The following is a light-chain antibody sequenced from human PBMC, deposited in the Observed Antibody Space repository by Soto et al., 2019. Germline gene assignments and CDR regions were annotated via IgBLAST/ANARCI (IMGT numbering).Light chain of an antibody. CDR2: RTT. CDR3: ASWDDSLSGQV. J-gene: IGLJ1*01. Sequence: QTVVTQPPSASGTPGQRVTISCSGSSSNIGSNYVYWYQQLPGTAPKLLIYRTTQRPSGVPDRFSGSKSGTSASLAISGLRSEDEADYYCASWDDSLSGQVFGTGTKLTVL. V-gene: IGLV1-47*01. CDR1: SSNIGSNY.